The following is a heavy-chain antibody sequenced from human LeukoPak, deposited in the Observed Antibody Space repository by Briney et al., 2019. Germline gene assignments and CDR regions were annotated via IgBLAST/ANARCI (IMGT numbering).Heavy chain of an antibody. CDR3: ARGPIVVVPNYYYGMDV. Sequence: VASVKVSCKAPGGTFSSYAISWLRQAPGQGLEWMGGIIPIFGTANCAQKFQGRVTITADESTSTAYMELSSLRSEDTAVYYCARGPIVVVPNYYYGMDVWGQGTTVTVSS. D-gene: IGHD2-2*01. CDR1: GGTFSSYA. CDR2: IIPIFGTA. J-gene: IGHJ6*02. V-gene: IGHV1-69*13.